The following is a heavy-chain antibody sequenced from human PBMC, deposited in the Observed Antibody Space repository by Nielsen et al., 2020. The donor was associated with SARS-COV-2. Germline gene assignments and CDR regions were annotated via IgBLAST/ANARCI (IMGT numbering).Heavy chain of an antibody. CDR2: ISYDGSNK. J-gene: IGHJ6*02. D-gene: IGHD6-13*01. CDR3: AKAAAPYYYYYYGMDV. V-gene: IGHV3-30*18. Sequence: GGSLRLSCAASGFTFSSYGMHWVRQAPGQGLEWVAVISYDGSNKYYADSVKGRFTISRDNSKNTLYLQMNSLRAEDTAVYYCAKAAAPYYYYYYGMDVWGQGTTVTVSS. CDR1: GFTFSSYG.